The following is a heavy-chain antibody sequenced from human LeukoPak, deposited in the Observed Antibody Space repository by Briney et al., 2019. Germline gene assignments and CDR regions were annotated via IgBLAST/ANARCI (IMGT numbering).Heavy chain of an antibody. CDR1: GFTFSSYA. D-gene: IGHD3-22*01. V-gene: IGHV3-23*01. J-gene: IGHJ4*02. CDR3: AREPHNYYDSSGYYNYFDY. Sequence: GGSLRLPCAASGFTFSSYAMSWVRQAPGKGLEWVSAISGSGGSTYYADSVRGRFTISRDNSKNTLYLQMNSLTAEDTAVYYCAREPHNYYDSSGYYNYFDYWGQGTLVTVSS. CDR2: ISGSGGST.